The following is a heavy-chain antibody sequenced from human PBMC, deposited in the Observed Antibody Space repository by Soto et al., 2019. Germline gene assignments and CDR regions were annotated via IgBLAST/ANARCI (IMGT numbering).Heavy chain of an antibody. CDR2: IYYSGST. V-gene: IGHV4-59*01. D-gene: IGHD6-19*01. Sequence: SETLSLTCTVSGCSISRYYLSWIRQPPGKGLEWIGYIYYSGSTNYNPSLKSRVTISVDTSKNQFSLKLSSMTAADTAIYYCARVGGSGWNFDSWGQGILVNVS. J-gene: IGHJ4*02. CDR1: GCSISRYY. CDR3: ARVGGSGWNFDS.